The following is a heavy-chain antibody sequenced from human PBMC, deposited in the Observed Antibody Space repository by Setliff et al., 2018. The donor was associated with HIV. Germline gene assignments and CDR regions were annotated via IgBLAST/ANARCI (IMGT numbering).Heavy chain of an antibody. D-gene: IGHD3-10*01. Sequence: SETLSLTCAVYGGSFSGYYWNWIRQPPGNGLEWIGEINHSGSTKYNPSLKSRVTISVDMSKNQFSLKLTSVTAADTAAYYCARLGYVSGGFYKTPGPYYFDYWGQGALVTVSS. CDR2: INHSGST. CDR1: GGSFSGYY. V-gene: IGHV4-34*01. J-gene: IGHJ4*02. CDR3: ARLGYVSGGFYKTPGPYYFDY.